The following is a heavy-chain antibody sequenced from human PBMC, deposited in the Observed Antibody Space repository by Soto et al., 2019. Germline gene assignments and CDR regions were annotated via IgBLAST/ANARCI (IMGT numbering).Heavy chain of an antibody. J-gene: IGHJ5*02. CDR1: GGSVSSRIFY. Sequence: SETLSVTCSVSGGSVSSRIFYWNWIRQPPGKGLEWIGYISYSGSTNYNPSLKSRVTISVDTSKNHFSLKLSSVTAADTAVYYCARGDAINWFDPWGQGTLVTVSS. CDR2: ISYSGST. V-gene: IGHV4-61*01. CDR3: ARGDAINWFDP.